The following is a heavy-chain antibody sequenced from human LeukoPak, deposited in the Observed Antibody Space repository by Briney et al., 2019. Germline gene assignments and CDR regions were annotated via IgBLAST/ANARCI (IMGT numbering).Heavy chain of an antibody. CDR3: ARGFYLLG. D-gene: IGHD2/OR15-2a*01. CDR2: IYHSGST. Sequence: SETLSLTCAVSGGSISSGGYSWSWIRQPPGKGLEWIGYIYHSGSTYYNPSLKSRVTISVDTSKNQFSLKLSSVTAADTAVYYCARGFYLLGWGQGTLVTVSS. J-gene: IGHJ4*02. V-gene: IGHV4-30-2*01. CDR1: GGSISSGGYS.